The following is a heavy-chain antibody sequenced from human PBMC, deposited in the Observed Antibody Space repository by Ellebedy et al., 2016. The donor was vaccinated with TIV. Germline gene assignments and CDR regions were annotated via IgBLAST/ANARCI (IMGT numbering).Heavy chain of an antibody. Sequence: SETLSLXXAVYGGSFSGYYWSWIRQPPGKGLEWIGYIYYSGSTNYNPSLKSRVTISVDTSKNQFSLKLSSVTAADTAVYYCARDRRRGSSSWYRGYYYGMDVWGQGTTVTVSS. CDR3: ARDRRRGSSSWYRGYYYGMDV. J-gene: IGHJ6*02. V-gene: IGHV4-59*01. D-gene: IGHD6-13*01. CDR1: GGSFSGYY. CDR2: IYYSGST.